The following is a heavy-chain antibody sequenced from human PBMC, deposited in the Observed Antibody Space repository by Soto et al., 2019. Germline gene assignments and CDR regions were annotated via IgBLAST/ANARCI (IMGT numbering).Heavy chain of an antibody. CDR1: GYSFTSYW. D-gene: IGHD4-17*01. V-gene: IGHV5-10-1*01. J-gene: IGHJ3*02. Sequence: PGESLKISCKGSGYSFTSYWISWVRQMPGKGLEWMGRIDPSDSYTNYSPSFQGHVTISADKSISTAYLQWSSLKASDTAMYYCARHPHYGDSRGAFDIWGQGTMVTVSS. CDR3: ARHPHYGDSRGAFDI. CDR2: IDPSDSYT.